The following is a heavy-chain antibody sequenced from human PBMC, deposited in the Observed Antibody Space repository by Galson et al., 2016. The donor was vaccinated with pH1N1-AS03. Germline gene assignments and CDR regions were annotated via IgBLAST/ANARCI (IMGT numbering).Heavy chain of an antibody. CDR3: AKDPASGEVWDILGALSWFDP. CDR1: GFTFSSYG. J-gene: IGHJ5*02. CDR2: ISYDGSNK. D-gene: IGHD1-26*01. V-gene: IGHV3-30*18. Sequence: SLRLSCAASGFTFSSYGMHWVRQAPGKGLEWVAVISYDGSNKYYADSVKGRFTISRDNSKNTLYLQMNSLRAEDTAVYYCAKDPASGEVWDILGALSWFDPWGQGTLVTVSS.